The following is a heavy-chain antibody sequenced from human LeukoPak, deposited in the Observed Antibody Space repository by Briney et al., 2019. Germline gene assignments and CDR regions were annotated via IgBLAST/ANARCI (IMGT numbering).Heavy chain of an antibody. V-gene: IGHV3-23*01. J-gene: IGHJ4*02. D-gene: IGHD3-22*01. CDR3: AKDGLRSSDYYYYFDY. Sequence: AGGSLRLSCAASGFTFSSYAMSWVRQAPGKGLEWVSAISGSGGSTYYADSVKGRFTISRDNSKNTLSLQMNSLRAEDTAVYYCAKDGLRSSDYYYYFDYWGQGTLVTVSS. CDR2: ISGSGGST. CDR1: GFTFSSYA.